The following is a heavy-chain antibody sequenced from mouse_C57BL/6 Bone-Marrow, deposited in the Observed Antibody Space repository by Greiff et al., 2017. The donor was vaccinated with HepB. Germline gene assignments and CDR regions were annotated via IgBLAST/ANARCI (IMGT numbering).Heavy chain of an antibody. V-gene: IGHV5-17*01. CDR3: ARPGSNYPVYFDY. CDR2: ISSGSSTI. J-gene: IGHJ2*01. D-gene: IGHD2-5*01. CDR1: GFTFSDYG. Sequence: EVKLVESGGGLVKPGGSLKLSCAASGFTFSDYGMHWVRQAPEKGLEWVAYISSGSSTIYYADTVQGRFTISRDNAKNTLFLQMTSLRSEDTAMYYCARPGSNYPVYFDYWGQGTTLTVSS.